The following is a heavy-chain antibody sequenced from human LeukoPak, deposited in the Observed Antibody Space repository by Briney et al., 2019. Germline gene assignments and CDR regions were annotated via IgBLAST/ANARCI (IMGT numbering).Heavy chain of an antibody. CDR2: INPSGGST. V-gene: IGHV1-46*01. Sequence: ASVKVSCKASGYTFTSYYMHWVRQAPGQGLEWMGIINPSGGSTSYAQKFQGRVTMTRDTSTSTVYVELSSLRSEDTAVYYCAKEGYCSSTSCYGGAFDIWGQGTMVTVSS. J-gene: IGHJ3*02. D-gene: IGHD2-2*01. CDR3: AKEGYCSSTSCYGGAFDI. CDR1: GYTFTSYY.